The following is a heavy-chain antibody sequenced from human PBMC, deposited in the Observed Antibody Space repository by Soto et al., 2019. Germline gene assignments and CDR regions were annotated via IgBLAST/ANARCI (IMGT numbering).Heavy chain of an antibody. CDR1: GFTFSSYS. CDR3: ARVVGAPAAGFDY. Sequence: EVQLVESGGGLVKPGGSLRLSCAASGFTFSSYSMYCVRQAAGKGLEWVSSISSSSSYIYYADSVKGRFAISRDNAKTSLYLQMPSPTPGDTAMYYCARVVGAPAAGFDYWGPGTLVTVSS. V-gene: IGHV3-21*01. CDR2: ISSSSSYI. J-gene: IGHJ4*02. D-gene: IGHD2-2*01.